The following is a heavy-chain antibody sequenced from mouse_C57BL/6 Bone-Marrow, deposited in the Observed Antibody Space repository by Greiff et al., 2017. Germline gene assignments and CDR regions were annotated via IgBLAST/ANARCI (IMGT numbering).Heavy chain of an antibody. CDR2: IYPRSGNT. J-gene: IGHJ3*01. V-gene: IGHV1-81*01. CDR3: ARRGTMVTSWFAY. Sequence: VKLQESGAELARPGASVKLSCKASGYTFTSYGISWVKQRTGQGLEWIGEIYPRSGNTYYNEKFKGKATLTADKSSSTAYMELRSLTSEDSAVYFCARRGTMVTSWFAYWGQGTLVTVSA. D-gene: IGHD2-2*01. CDR1: GYTFTSYG.